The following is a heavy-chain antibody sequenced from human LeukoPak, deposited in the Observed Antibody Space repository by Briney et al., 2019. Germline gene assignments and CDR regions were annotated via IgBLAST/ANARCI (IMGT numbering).Heavy chain of an antibody. D-gene: IGHD1-20*01. J-gene: IGHJ4*02. V-gene: IGHV3-30*04. CDR3: ARDGPYNWNDGSYFDY. Sequence: PGRSLRLSCAASGFTFSSYAMHWVRQAPAKGLEWVAVISYDGSNKYYADSVKGRFTISRDNSKNTLYLQMNSLRAEDTAVYYCARDGPYNWNDGSYFDYWGQGTLVTVSS. CDR1: GFTFSSYA. CDR2: ISYDGSNK.